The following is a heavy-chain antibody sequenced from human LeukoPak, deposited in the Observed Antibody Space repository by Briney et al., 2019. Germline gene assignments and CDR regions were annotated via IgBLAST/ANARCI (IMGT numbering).Heavy chain of an antibody. CDR2: ILAGGSPT. D-gene: IGHD3-16*01. CDR1: GFNFNSYT. V-gene: IGHV3-23*03. CDR3: ARNQQLGGHSYYYYGMDV. Sequence: GGSLRLSCAASGFNFNSYTMNWVRQAPGKGLQWVANILAGGSPTYYADSVKGRFTISRDNSKNTLYLQMNSLRADDTAIYYCARNQQLGGHSYYYYGMDVWGQGTTVTVSS. J-gene: IGHJ6*02.